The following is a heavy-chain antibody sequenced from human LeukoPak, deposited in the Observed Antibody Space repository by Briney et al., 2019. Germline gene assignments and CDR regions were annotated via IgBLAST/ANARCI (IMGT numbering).Heavy chain of an antibody. V-gene: IGHV4-59*01. J-gene: IGHJ5*02. CDR1: GGSISSYY. D-gene: IGHD3-3*01. CDR2: IYYSGST. Sequence: SETLSLTCTVSGGSISSYYWSWIRQPPGKGLEWIGYIYYSGSTNYNPPLKSRVTISVDTSKNQFSLKLSSVTAADTAVYYCARDGTSQYYDFWSGSWFDPWGQGTLVTVST. CDR3: ARDGTSQYYDFWSGSWFDP.